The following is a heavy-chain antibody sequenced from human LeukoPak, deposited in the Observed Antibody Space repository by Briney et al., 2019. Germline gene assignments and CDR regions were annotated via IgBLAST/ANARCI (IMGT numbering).Heavy chain of an antibody. J-gene: IGHJ4*02. D-gene: IGHD6-19*01. CDR1: GYTFNTFD. Sequence: GASVKVSCKTFGYTFNTFDINWVRQATGQGLEWMGWINPDSGNTGYAQKLQGRVTMTTDTSTSTAYMELRSLRSDDTAVYYCARVLGFGYSSGWYPDYWGQGTLVTVSS. CDR3: ARVLGFGYSSGWYPDY. CDR2: INPDSGNT. V-gene: IGHV1-18*01.